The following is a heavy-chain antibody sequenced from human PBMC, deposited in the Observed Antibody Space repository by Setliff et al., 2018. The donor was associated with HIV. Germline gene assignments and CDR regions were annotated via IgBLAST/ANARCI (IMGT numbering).Heavy chain of an antibody. CDR3: ARARITMTGGRLEPYAFDR. D-gene: IGHD3-22*01. J-gene: IGHJ3*01. CDR1: GGSFSGYY. CDR2: INHSGSP. V-gene: IGHV4-34*01. Sequence: SETLSLTCAVYGGSFSGYYWSWIRQPPGKGLEWIGEINHSGSPNYNPSLKSRVTISVDTSKNQFSLKRSSVTDADTAVYYCARARITMTGGRLEPYAFDRWGQGTKVTVSS.